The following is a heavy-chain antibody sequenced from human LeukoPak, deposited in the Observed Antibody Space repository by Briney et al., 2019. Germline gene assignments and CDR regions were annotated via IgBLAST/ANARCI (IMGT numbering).Heavy chain of an antibody. CDR2: VSGPGDDT. D-gene: IGHD2-21*01. V-gene: IGHV3-23*01. CDR3: VSFNVVTTPWVDH. J-gene: IGHJ4*02. CDR1: GFIFSDYA. Sequence: GGSLRISCAASGFIFSDYAMSWVRQTPGKGLEWVSVVSGPGDDTYYADSVKGRFTVSRDNSKNTLYLQMNSLTVDDTAVYYCVSFNVVTTPWVDHWGQGTLVTVSS.